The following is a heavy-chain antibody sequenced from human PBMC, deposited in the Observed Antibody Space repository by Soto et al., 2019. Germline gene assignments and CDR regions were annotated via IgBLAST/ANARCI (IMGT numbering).Heavy chain of an antibody. Sequence: SVKVSCKASGGTFSSYAISWVRQAPGQGLEWMGGIIPIFGTANYAQKFQGRVTITADESTSTAYMELSSLRSEDTAVYYCARDRGSSPQPYYYYYGMDVWGQGTTVTVSS. J-gene: IGHJ6*02. CDR3: ARDRGSSPQPYYYYYGMDV. CDR1: GGTFSSYA. V-gene: IGHV1-69*13. D-gene: IGHD6-6*01. CDR2: IIPIFGTA.